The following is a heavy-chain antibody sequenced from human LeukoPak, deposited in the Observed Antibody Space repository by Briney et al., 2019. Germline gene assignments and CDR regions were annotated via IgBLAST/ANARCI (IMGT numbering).Heavy chain of an antibody. J-gene: IGHJ6*03. V-gene: IGHV1-18*01. CDR3: ARDHFNQVLPVRTDYYYYMDV. CDR1: GYTFISYG. Sequence: ASVKVSCKASGYTFISYGISWVRQAPGQGLEWMGWISVYNGNTNYAQKVQGRVTMTTDTSTSTAYMELRSLRSDDTAVYYCARDHFNQVLPVRTDYYYYMDVWGKGTTVTVSS. CDR2: ISVYNGNT. D-gene: IGHD2/OR15-2a*01.